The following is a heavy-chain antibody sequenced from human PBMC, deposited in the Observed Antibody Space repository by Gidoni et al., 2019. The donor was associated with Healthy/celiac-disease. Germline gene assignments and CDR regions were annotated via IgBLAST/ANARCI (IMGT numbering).Heavy chain of an antibody. Sequence: EVQLLESGGGLVQPVGSLRLSLAASGFTCSSFAMSWVRQAPGKGLEWVSAISGSGGSTDYADSVKGRFTISRDNSKNTLYLQMSSLRAEDTAVYYCAKYRWLQSNWFDPWGQGTLVTVSS. CDR1: GFTCSSFA. V-gene: IGHV3-23*01. CDR3: AKYRWLQSNWFDP. CDR2: ISGSGGST. J-gene: IGHJ5*02. D-gene: IGHD5-12*01.